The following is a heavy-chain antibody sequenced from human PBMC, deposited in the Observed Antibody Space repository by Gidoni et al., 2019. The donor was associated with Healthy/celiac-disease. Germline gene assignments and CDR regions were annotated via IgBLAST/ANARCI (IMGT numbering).Heavy chain of an antibody. D-gene: IGHD6-13*01. CDR3: ANSGIAAAGVDY. CDR2: IYYSGST. CDR1: GGSISSSSYY. J-gene: IGHJ4*02. V-gene: IGHV4-39*01. Sequence: QLQLQESGPGLVTPSETLSLTCTVPGGSISSSSYYWGWIRQPPGKGLEWIGSIYYSGSTYDNPSLKSRVTISVDTSKNQFSLKLSSVTAADTAVYYCANSGIAAAGVDYWGQGTLVTVSS.